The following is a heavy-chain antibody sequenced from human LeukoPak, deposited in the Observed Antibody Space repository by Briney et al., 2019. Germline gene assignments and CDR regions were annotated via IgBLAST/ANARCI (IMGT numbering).Heavy chain of an antibody. CDR2: ISSSGSTI. J-gene: IGHJ4*02. Sequence: PGGSLRLSCAASGFTFSDYYMSWIRQAPGKGLEWVSYISSSGSTIYYADSVKGRFTITRDNAKNSLYLQMNSLRAEDTAVYYCASLPGIAAAGFFDYWGQGTLVTVSS. D-gene: IGHD6-13*01. CDR3: ASLPGIAAAGFFDY. CDR1: GFTFSDYY. V-gene: IGHV3-11*01.